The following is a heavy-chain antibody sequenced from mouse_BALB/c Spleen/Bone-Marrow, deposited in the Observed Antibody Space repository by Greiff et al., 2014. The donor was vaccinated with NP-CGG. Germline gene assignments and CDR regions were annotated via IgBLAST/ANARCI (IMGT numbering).Heavy chain of an antibody. CDR1: GFPLTSYG. CDR2: IWAGGST. CDR3: ARVYLWYFDV. Sequence: QVQLQQSGPGLVAPSQSLSITCTVSGFPLTSYGVHRVRQPPGKGLEWLGVIWAGGSTNYNSALMSRLSISKDNSKSQVFLKMNSLQTDDTATYYCARVYLWYFDVWGAGTTVTVSS. V-gene: IGHV2-9*02. J-gene: IGHJ1*01. D-gene: IGHD2-3*01.